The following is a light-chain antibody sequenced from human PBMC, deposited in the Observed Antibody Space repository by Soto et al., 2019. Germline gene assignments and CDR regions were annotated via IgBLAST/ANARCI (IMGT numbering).Light chain of an antibody. CDR2: EVS. V-gene: IGLV2-8*01. CDR1: SSEVGGHNY. CDR3: SSYAGSNNYV. Sequence: QSALNQPPSASGAPRQSVSLSCTGTSSEVGGHNYVYWYQQHPGKAPKLMIYEVSKRPSGVPDRFSGSKSGNTASLTVSGLQAEDEADYYCSSYAGSNNYVFGTGTKVTVL. J-gene: IGLJ1*01.